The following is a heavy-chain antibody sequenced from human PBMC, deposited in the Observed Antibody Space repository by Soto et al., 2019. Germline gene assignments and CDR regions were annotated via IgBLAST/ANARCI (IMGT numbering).Heavy chain of an antibody. J-gene: IGHJ4*02. D-gene: IGHD4-17*01. CDR2: ISGSGGST. V-gene: IGHV3-23*01. Sequence: EVQLLESGGGLVQPGGSLRLSCAASGFTFSSYAMSWVRQAPGKGLEWVSAISGSGGSTYYADSVKGRFTISRDNSKNALYLQMNSLRAEDTAVYYCAQDPSTVVTLLTFYWGQGTLVTVSS. CDR1: GFTFSSYA. CDR3: AQDPSTVVTLLTFY.